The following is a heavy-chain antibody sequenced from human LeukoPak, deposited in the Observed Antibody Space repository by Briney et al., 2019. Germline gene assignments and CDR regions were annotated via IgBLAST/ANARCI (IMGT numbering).Heavy chain of an antibody. J-gene: IGHJ4*02. CDR1: GFTFTSYT. Sequence: GGSLRLSCAASGFTFTSYTMNWVRQAPGKGLEWVSSITSSGSFIYYADSLKGRFTISRGNAKYSLYLQMDSLRAEDTAVYYCARSFTAVGYYFDYWGQGTLATVSS. V-gene: IGHV3-21*01. D-gene: IGHD4-23*01. CDR3: ARSFTAVGYYFDY. CDR2: ITSSGSFI.